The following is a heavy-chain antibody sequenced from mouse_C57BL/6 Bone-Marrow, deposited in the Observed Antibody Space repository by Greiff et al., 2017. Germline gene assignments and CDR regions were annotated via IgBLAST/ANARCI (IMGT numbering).Heavy chain of an antibody. J-gene: IGHJ1*03. CDR1: GFTFSSYT. CDR3: SRRVTTVLATKYFDV. Sequence: EVQRVESGGGLVKPGGSLKLSCAASGFTFSSYTMSWVRQTPEKRLQWVAAISGGGGNTYYPDSVKGRFTISRDNDKNILYLQMSSLRSEDTAVYYCSRRVTTVLATKYFDVWGTGTTVTVSS. CDR2: ISGGGGNT. D-gene: IGHD1-1*01. V-gene: IGHV5-9*04.